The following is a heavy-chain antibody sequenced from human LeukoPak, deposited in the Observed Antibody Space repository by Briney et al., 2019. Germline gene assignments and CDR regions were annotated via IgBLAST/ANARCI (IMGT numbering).Heavy chain of an antibody. Sequence: SVKVCCKASGGTFSSYAISWMRQAPGQGLEWMGGIIPIFGTANYAQKFQGRVTITADESTSTAYMELGSLRSEDTAVYYCAREGVEQWLVGRLDVWGKGTTVTVSS. D-gene: IGHD6-19*01. CDR2: IIPIFGTA. CDR1: GGTFSSYA. V-gene: IGHV1-69*01. CDR3: AREGVEQWLVGRLDV. J-gene: IGHJ6*04.